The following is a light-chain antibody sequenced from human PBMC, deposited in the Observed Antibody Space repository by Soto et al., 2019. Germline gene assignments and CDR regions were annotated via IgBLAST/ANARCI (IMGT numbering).Light chain of an antibody. CDR2: GAS. CDR1: QSISSE. J-gene: IGKJ2*01. Sequence: EIVMTQSPATLSVSPGERATLSCRASQSISSELAWYQQKPGQPPRLLIYGASTRATGVPARFTGSGSGSDFTLPISGLQSEDFAVYYCHQGHNWPLTFGQGTRLEIK. V-gene: IGKV3-15*01. CDR3: HQGHNWPLT.